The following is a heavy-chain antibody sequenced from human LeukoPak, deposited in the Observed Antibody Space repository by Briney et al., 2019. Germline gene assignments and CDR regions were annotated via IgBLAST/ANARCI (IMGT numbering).Heavy chain of an antibody. CDR1: GITFSSYW. D-gene: IGHD2-15*01. V-gene: IGHV3-7*03. CDR3: ARNVGWFRFDY. Sequence: PGGSLRLSCAASGITFSSYWMDWVRQAPGKGLEWVANIKEDGSEKYYEDSVKGRFTISRDNAKNSLYLQMNSLRAEDTAVYYCARNVGWFRFDYWGQGTLVTVSS. CDR2: IKEDGSEK. J-gene: IGHJ4*02.